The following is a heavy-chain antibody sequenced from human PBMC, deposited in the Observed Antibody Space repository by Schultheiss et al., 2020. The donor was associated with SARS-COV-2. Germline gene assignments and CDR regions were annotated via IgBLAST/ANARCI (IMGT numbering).Heavy chain of an antibody. CDR1: GGSISSGSYY. J-gene: IGHJ5*02. Sequence: SETLSLTCTVSGGSISSGSYYWSWIRQPAGKGLEWIGRIYTSGSTNYNPSLKSRVTISVDTSKNQFSLNLNSVTAADTAVYYCARGRVASGYDYVWGNYRYAAVAVGFFDAWGQGTLVTVSS. CDR2: IYTSGST. D-gene: IGHD3-16*02. V-gene: IGHV4-61*02. CDR3: ARGRVASGYDYVWGNYRYAAVAVGFFDA.